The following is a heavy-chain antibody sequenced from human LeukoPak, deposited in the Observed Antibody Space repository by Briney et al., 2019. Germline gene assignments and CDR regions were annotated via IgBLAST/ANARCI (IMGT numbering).Heavy chain of an antibody. CDR1: GGTFSRYA. CDR3: AREVGSGSYWGPVGY. V-gene: IGHV1-69*01. Sequence: SVKVSCKASGGTFSRYAISWVRQAPGQGLEWMGGIIPIFGTANYAQKFQGRVTITADESTSTAYMELSSLRSEDTAVYYCAREVGSGSYWGPVGYLGQGALVTVSS. J-gene: IGHJ4*02. CDR2: IIPIFGTA. D-gene: IGHD3-10*01.